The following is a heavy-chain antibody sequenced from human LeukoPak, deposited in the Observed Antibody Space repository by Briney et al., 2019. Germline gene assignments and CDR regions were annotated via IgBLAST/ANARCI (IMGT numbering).Heavy chain of an antibody. CDR3: GKSYSGYCSSTRCYAGDY. CDR2: ISYDGSNQ. Sequence: PGGSLRLSCAASGFTFSDYYMSWIRQAPGKGLEWVAVISYDGSNQYYADSVKGRFTISRDNSKNTLYLQMNSLRAEDTAVYYCGKSYSGYCSSTRCYAGDYWGQGTLVTVSS. D-gene: IGHD2-2*03. V-gene: IGHV3-30-3*01. J-gene: IGHJ4*02. CDR1: GFTFSDYY.